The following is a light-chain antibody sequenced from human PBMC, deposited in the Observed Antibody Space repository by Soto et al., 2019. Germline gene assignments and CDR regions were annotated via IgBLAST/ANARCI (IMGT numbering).Light chain of an antibody. Sequence: DIQMTQSPSTLSASVGDRVTITCRASQRISSWLAWYQQKPGKAPKLLIYKASSLESGVPSRFSGSGSGTEFTLTISSLQPDDFATYYCQQYHSYWTFGQGTKVEVK. CDR3: QQYHSYWT. J-gene: IGKJ1*01. CDR1: QRISSW. V-gene: IGKV1-5*03. CDR2: KAS.